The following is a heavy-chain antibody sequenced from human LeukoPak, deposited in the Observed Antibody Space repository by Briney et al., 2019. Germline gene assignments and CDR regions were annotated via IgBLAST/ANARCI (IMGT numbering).Heavy chain of an antibody. CDR2: IRSKANSYAT. Sequence: GGSLRLSCAASGFTFSGSAMHWVRQASGKGLEWVGRIRSKANSYATAYAASVKGRLTISRDDSKNTAYLQMNSLKTEDTAVYYCTSGIRGDFDYWGQGTLVTVSS. CDR3: TSGIRGDFDY. D-gene: IGHD1-14*01. J-gene: IGHJ4*02. V-gene: IGHV3-73*01. CDR1: GFTFSGSA.